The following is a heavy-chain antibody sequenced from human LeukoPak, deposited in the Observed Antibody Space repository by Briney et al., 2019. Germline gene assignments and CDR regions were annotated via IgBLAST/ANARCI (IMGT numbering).Heavy chain of an antibody. J-gene: IGHJ4*02. CDR3: ARGRGYSYGIDY. V-gene: IGHV1-8*03. CDR1: GYTFTSYD. D-gene: IGHD5-18*01. Sequence: SVKVSCKASGYTFTSYDINWVRQATGQGLEWMGWMNPNSGNTGYAQMFQGRVTITRNTSISTAYMELSSLRSEDTAVYYCARGRGYSYGIDYWGQGTLVTVSS. CDR2: MNPNSGNT.